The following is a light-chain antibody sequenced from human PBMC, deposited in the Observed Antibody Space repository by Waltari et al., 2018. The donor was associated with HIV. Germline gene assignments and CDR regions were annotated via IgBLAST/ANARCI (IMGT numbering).Light chain of an antibody. Sequence: EIVMTQSPATLSVSPGERATPSCRASQSVSSNLAWYQHKPGQAPRLLIYDASTRATGIPARFSGSGSGTEFTLTISSLQSEDFAVYYCQQYNSWPGTFGQGTKVEIK. CDR3: QQYNSWPGT. V-gene: IGKV3-15*01. J-gene: IGKJ1*01. CDR2: DAS. CDR1: QSVSSN.